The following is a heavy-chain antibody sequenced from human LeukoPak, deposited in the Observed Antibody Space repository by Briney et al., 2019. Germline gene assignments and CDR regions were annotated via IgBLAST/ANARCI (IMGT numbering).Heavy chain of an antibody. CDR3: ARDRVEQLAFYYYYYYMDV. D-gene: IGHD6-6*01. V-gene: IGHV3-30*03. J-gene: IGHJ6*03. CDR1: GFTFSNNG. Sequence: GGSLRLSCAGSGFTFSNNGMYWVRQAPGKGLEWVAVISYDGSNQYYADSVRGRFTISRDNAKNSLYLQMNSLRAEDTAVYYCARDRVEQLAFYYYYYYMDVWGKGTTVTVSS. CDR2: ISYDGSNQ.